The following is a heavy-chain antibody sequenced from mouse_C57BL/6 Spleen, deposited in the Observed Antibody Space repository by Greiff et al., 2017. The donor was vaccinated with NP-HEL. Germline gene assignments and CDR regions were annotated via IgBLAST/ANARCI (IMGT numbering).Heavy chain of an antibody. CDR3: ARGEAGSSPWFAY. CDR2: ISYSGST. D-gene: IGHD1-1*01. CDR1: GYSITSGYD. J-gene: IGHJ3*01. V-gene: IGHV3-1*01. Sequence: EVQLVESGPGMVKPSQSLSLTCTVTGYSITSGYDWHWIRHFPGNKLEWMGYISYSGSTNYNPSLKSRISITHDTSKNHFFLKLNSVTTEDTATYYCARGEAGSSPWFAYWGQGTLVTVSA.